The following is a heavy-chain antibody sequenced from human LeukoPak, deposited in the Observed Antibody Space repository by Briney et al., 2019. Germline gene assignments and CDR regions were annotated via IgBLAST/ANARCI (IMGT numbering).Heavy chain of an antibody. V-gene: IGHV5-51*01. J-gene: IGHJ4*02. CDR3: ARPFFATRPQDSYYYDSSGYFSPFDY. Sequence: GESLKISCKGSGYSFTSYWIGWVRQMPGKGLEWMGIIYPGDSDTRYSPSFQGQVTISADKSISTAYLQWSSLKASDTAMYYCARPFFATRPQDSYYYDSSGYFSPFDYWGQGTLVTVSS. CDR1: GYSFTSYW. CDR2: IYPGDSDT. D-gene: IGHD3-22*01.